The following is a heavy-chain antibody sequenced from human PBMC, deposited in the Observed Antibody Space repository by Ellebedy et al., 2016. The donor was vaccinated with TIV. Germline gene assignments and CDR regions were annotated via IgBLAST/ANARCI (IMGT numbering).Heavy chain of an antibody. D-gene: IGHD1-7*01. Sequence: MPSETLSLTCAVYGGSFSGYYWGWIRQSPGKGLEWIGSIYPDGSTYYSPSLRRRVTISVDTSKNEFSRKLSSVTAADTAVYYCARRNWNFALRTDYFDSWGRGTLVTVSS. CDR3: ARRNWNFALRTDYFDS. CDR2: IYPDGST. CDR1: GGSFSGYY. J-gene: IGHJ4*02. V-gene: IGHV4-34*01.